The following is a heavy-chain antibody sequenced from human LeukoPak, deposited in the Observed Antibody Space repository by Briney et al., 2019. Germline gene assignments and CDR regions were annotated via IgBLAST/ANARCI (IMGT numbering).Heavy chain of an antibody. J-gene: IGHJ4*02. CDR3: SRHVESLSGYFDD. D-gene: IGHD3-16*02. V-gene: IGHV3-73*01. CDR1: GFTFSGSA. Sequence: GGSLKLSCAASGFTFSGSAMHWVRQASGKGLEWVGRIRSKANNYATAYAASVKGRFTISRDDSKNTAYLQMNSLKTEDTAVYYCSRHVESLSGYFDDWGQGTLVTVPS. CDR2: IRSKANNYAT.